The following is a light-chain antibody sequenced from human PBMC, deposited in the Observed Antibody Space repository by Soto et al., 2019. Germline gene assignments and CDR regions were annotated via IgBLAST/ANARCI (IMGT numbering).Light chain of an antibody. J-gene: IGKJ1*01. CDR3: QQYDSSPQT. Sequence: EIVLTQSPGTLSLSPGERATLSCRASQSVSSSYLAWYQQKPGQAPRLLIYGASSRATGIPDRFSGSGSGTEFTLTLSRLEPEDFAVYYCQQYDSSPQTFGQGKKVEIK. V-gene: IGKV3-20*01. CDR1: QSVSSSY. CDR2: GAS.